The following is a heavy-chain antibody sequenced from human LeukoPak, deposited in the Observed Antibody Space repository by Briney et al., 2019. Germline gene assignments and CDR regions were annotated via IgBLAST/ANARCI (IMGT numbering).Heavy chain of an antibody. V-gene: IGHV3-30*18. CDR1: GFTFSSYG. CDR2: ISYDGSNK. CDR3: AKGPVYYDFWSGNLFDY. J-gene: IGHJ4*02. D-gene: IGHD3-3*01. Sequence: PGRSLRLSCAASGFTFSSYGMHWVRQAPGKGLEWVAVISYDGSNKYYADSVKGRFTISRDNSKNTLYLQMNSLRAEDTAVYYCAKGPVYYDFWSGNLFDYWAREPWSPSPQ.